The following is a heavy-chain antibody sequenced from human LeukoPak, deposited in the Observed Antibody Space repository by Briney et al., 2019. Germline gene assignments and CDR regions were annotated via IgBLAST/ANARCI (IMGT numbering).Heavy chain of an antibody. CDR2: ISAYNGNT. V-gene: IGHV1-18*01. CDR3: AREDEEYFDY. J-gene: IGHJ4*02. Sequence: ASVKVSCKALGYTFTTYAISWVRQAPGQGLEWMGWISAYNGNTNYAQKFQGRITMTTDTSTSTAYMELRSLRSDDTAVYYCAREDEEYFDYWGQGTLVTVSS. CDR1: GYTFTTYA.